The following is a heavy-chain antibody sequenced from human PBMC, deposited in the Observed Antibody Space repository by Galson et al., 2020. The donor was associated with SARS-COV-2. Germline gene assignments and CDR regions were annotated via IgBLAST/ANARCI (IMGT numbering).Heavy chain of an antibody. CDR1: GGSISSYY. J-gene: IGHJ4*02. CDR3: ARHAKTDYYDSSGYYLYYFDY. V-gene: IGHV4-59*08. Sequence: SETLSLTCTVSGGSISSYYWSWIRQPPGKGLEWIGYIYYSGSTNYNPSLKSRVTISVDTSKNQFSLKLSSVTAADTAVYYCARHAKTDYYDSSGYYLYYFDYWGQGTLVTVSS. D-gene: IGHD3-22*01. CDR2: IYYSGST.